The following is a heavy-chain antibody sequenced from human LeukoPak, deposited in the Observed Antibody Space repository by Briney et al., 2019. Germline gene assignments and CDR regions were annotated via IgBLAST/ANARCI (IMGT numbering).Heavy chain of an antibody. D-gene: IGHD3-16*02. J-gene: IGHJ3*02. CDR2: INWNGGST. CDR3: PGRVCDYVWGSYRYAPRDAFDI. V-gene: IGHV3-20*04. Sequence: PGGSLRLSCAASGFTLCDYGMSWARQAPGKGLERVSGINWNGGSTGDADSVKGRFTISRDNAKNSLYLQKDNLRAEDTAEYYHPGRVCDYVWGSYRYAPRDAFDIWGQGTMVTVSS. CDR1: GFTLCDYG.